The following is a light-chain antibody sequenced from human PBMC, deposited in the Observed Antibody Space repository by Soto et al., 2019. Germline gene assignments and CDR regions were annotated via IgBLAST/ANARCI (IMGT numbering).Light chain of an antibody. J-gene: IGKJ5*01. CDR1: QSISSW. CDR3: QQLFDSPIT. CDR2: DAS. Sequence: DIQMTQSPSTLSASAGDRVTITCRASQSISSWLAWYQQKPGKAPKLLIYDASSLESGVPSRFSGSGSATEFSLTITSLQPEDFATYYCQQLFDSPITFGQGTRLEIK. V-gene: IGKV1-5*01.